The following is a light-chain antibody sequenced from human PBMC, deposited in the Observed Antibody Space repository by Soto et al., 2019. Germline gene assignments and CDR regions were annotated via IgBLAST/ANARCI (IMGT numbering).Light chain of an antibody. J-gene: IGLJ1*01. CDR1: SSDVGGYNY. CDR2: EVS. V-gene: IGLV2-8*01. CDR3: SSYAGSNNSLFV. Sequence: QSVLTQPPSASGSPGQSATISCTGTSSDVGGYNYVSWYQQHPGKAPKLMIYEVSKRPSGVPDRFSGSKSGNTASLTVSGLQAEDEADYYCSSYAGSNNSLFVFGTGTKVTVL.